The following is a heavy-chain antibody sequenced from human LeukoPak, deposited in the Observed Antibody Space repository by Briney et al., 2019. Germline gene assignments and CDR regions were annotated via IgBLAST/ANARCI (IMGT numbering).Heavy chain of an antibody. CDR2: IYTSGST. CDR3: ARDIVDYGLLGWFDP. D-gene: IGHD3-16*01. V-gene: IGHV4-4*07. Sequence: PSETLSLTCTVSGGSISSYYWSWIRQPAGKGLEWIGRIYTSGSTNYNPSLKSRVTMSVDTSKNQFSLKLSSATAADTAVYYCARDIVDYGLLGWFDPWGQGTLVTVSS. CDR1: GGSISSYY. J-gene: IGHJ5*02.